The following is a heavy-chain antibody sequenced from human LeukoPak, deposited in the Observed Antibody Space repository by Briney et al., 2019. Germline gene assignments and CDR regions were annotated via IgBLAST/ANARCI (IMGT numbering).Heavy chain of an antibody. J-gene: IGHJ6*03. Sequence: SETLSLTCTVSGYSISSGYYWGWIRQPPGKGLEWIGSIYHSGSTYYNPSLKSRVTISADTSKNQFSLKLSSVTAADTAVYYCARVVAGGGGNYYYYYMDVWGKGTTVTVSS. CDR3: ARVVAGGGGNYYYYYMDV. CDR1: GYSISSGYY. V-gene: IGHV4-38-2*02. D-gene: IGHD6-19*01. CDR2: IYHSGST.